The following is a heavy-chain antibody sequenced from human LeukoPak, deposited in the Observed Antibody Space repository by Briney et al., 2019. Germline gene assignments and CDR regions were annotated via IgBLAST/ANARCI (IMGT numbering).Heavy chain of an antibody. CDR2: ISSSGSTI. J-gene: IGHJ4*02. D-gene: IGHD3-10*01. V-gene: IGHV3-48*03. CDR3: ARDRYYGSGDFDY. CDR1: GFTFSSYE. Sequence: GGSLRLSCAASGFTFSSYEMNWVRQAPGKGLEWVSYISSSGSTIHYADSVKGRFTISRANAKNSLHLQMKSMRAEDTAVYYCARDRYYGSGDFDYWGQGTLVTVSS.